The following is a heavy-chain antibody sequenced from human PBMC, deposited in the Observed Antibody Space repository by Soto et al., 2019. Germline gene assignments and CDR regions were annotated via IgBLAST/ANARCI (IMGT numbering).Heavy chain of an antibody. J-gene: IGHJ4*02. CDR3: ARERTPRYSYGPNFDY. V-gene: IGHV6-1*01. CDR1: GDSVSSNSAA. D-gene: IGHD5-18*01. Sequence: SQTLSLTYAISGDSVSSNSAAWNWIRQSPSRGLEWLGRTYYRSKWYNDYAVSVKSRITINPDTSKNQFSLQLNSVTPEDTAVYYCARERTPRYSYGPNFDYWGQGTLVTVSS. CDR2: TYYRSKWYN.